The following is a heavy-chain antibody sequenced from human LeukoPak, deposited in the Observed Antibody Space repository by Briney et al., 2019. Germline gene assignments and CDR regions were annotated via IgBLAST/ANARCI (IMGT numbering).Heavy chain of an antibody. CDR3: VVDEYYFEGSGYPMGSKGVSDY. Sequence: ATVKVSCKVSGGTFSSYAISWVRHPPGQGLEWMGGIIPIFGTANYTQKYQGRVTITTDESTRTAYMDLSRVRSDDTAVYYCVVDEYYFEGSGYPMGSKGVSDYWGQGTLVTVSS. CDR1: GGTFSSYA. V-gene: IGHV1-69*05. D-gene: IGHD3-22*01. CDR2: IIPIFGTA. J-gene: IGHJ4*02.